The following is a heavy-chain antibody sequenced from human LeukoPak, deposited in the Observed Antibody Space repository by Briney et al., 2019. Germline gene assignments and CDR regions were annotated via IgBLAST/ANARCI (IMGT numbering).Heavy chain of an antibody. CDR1: GFTFSSYW. Sequence: PGGSLRLSCAASGFTFSSYWMSWVRQAPGKGLEWVADINQDGSGKYYVDSVKGRFTISRDNAKNSLYLQMNSLRAEDTAVYYCARARTRYSGSYGGAFDIRREATMASVSS. CDR3: ARARTRYSGSYGGAFDI. CDR2: INQDGSGK. V-gene: IGHV3-7*01. J-gene: IGHJ3*02. D-gene: IGHD1-26*01.